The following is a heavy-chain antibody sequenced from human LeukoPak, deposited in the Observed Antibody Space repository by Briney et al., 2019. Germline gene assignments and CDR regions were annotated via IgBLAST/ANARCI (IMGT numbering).Heavy chain of an antibody. D-gene: IGHD1-26*01. Sequence: QTGGSLRLSCLTSGFTLSTNAMSWVRQAPGKGLEWISGISGSGASTYYADSVKGRFTTSRDDSRNTLYLQMSSLRGDDTAVYYCAKDVGKWESLHFFDYWGQGTLVTVSS. CDR2: ISGSGAST. CDR1: GFTLSTNA. CDR3: AKDVGKWESLHFFDY. J-gene: IGHJ4*02. V-gene: IGHV3-23*01.